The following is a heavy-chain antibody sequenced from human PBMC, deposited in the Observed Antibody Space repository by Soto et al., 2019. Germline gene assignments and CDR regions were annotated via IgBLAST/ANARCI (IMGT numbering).Heavy chain of an antibody. Sequence: GGSLRLSCAASGFTFSSYSMNWVRQAPGKGLEWVSSISSSSSYIYYADSVKGRFTISRDNAKNSLYLQMNSLRAEDTAVYYCARVSNGDSSGWYQPSDYWGQGTLVTV. CDR2: ISSSSSYI. D-gene: IGHD6-19*01. CDR3: ARVSNGDSSGWYQPSDY. CDR1: GFTFSSYS. V-gene: IGHV3-21*01. J-gene: IGHJ4*02.